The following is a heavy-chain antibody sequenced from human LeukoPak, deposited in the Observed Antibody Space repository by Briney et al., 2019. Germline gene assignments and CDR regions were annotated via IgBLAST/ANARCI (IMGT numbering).Heavy chain of an antibody. CDR2: INPSGGST. CDR3: ARDHSLRV. J-gene: IGHJ4*02. CDR1: GYTFTSYF. Sequence: GASVKVSCKASGYTFTSYFMHWVRQAPGQGPEWMGLINPSGGSTSYAQKFQGRVTMTRDMSTNTVYMDLSSLRSDDTAVYYCARDHSLRVWGQGTLVTVSS. V-gene: IGHV1-46*01. D-gene: IGHD3-16*01.